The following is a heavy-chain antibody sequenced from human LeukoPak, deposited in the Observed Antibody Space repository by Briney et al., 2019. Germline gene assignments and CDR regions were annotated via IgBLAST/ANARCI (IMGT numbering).Heavy chain of an antibody. V-gene: IGHV3-7*04. Sequence: GESLKISCAASGFTFSTYWMSWVRQAPGKGLEWVAIIKQDGTEKYYVDSVKGRFTISRDNAENSLCLQMNSLRAEDTAVYYCAGGVGASHFDYWGQGTLVTVSS. J-gene: IGHJ4*02. CDR1: GFTFSTYW. CDR2: IKQDGTEK. D-gene: IGHD1-26*01. CDR3: AGGVGASHFDY.